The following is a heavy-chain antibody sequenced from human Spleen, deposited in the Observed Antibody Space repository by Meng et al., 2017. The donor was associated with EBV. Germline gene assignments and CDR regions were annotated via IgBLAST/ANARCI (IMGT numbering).Heavy chain of an antibody. CDR2: INPRSGGT. CDR3: VRDTAMVNWLEF. J-gene: IGHJ5*01. V-gene: IGHV1-2*06. D-gene: IGHD5-18*01. CDR1: GYTFSGYY. Sequence: QVQLVQSGAEVKKPGASVKVSCKTSGYTFSGYYIHWVRQAPGHGLEWMGRINPRSGGTNYAQKFQGRVTMTRDTSITTAYMDLSRLRSDDTAVYFCVRDTAMVNWLEFWGRGTLVTASS.